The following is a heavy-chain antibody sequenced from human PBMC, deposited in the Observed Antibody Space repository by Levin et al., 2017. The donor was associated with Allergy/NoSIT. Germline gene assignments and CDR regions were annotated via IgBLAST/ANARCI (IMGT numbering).Heavy chain of an antibody. Sequence: GGSLRLSCAASGFTFSSYSMNWVRQAPGKGLEWVSSISSSSSYIYYADSVKGRFTISRDNAKNSLYLQMNSLSAEDTAVYYCARDSWLRGLFVVVPAAMILNAFDIWGQGTMVTVSS. D-gene: IGHD2-2*01. J-gene: IGHJ3*02. CDR3: ARDSWLRGLFVVVPAAMILNAFDI. CDR1: GFTFSSYS. CDR2: ISSSSSYI. V-gene: IGHV3-21*01.